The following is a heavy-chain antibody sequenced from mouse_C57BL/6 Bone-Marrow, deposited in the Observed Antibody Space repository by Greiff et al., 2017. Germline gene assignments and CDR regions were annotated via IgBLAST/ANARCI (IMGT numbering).Heavy chain of an antibody. D-gene: IGHD2-4*01. CDR2: IWWDDDK. V-gene: IGHV8-8*01. Sequence: QVTLKESGPGILQPSQTLSLTCSFSGFSLSTFGMGVGWIRQPSGKGLEWLAHIWWDDDKYYHPALKSRLTISKDTSKNQGFLKMANVDTADTATYYCARIDDYDGYYAMDYWGQGTSVTVSS. CDR1: GFSLSTFGMG. CDR3: ARIDDYDGYYAMDY. J-gene: IGHJ4*01.